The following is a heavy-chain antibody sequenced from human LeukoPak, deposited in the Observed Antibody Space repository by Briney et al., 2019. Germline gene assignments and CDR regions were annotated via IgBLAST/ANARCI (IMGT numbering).Heavy chain of an antibody. CDR3: ARGGFLPYYDFWSGYSQPPLDFDY. Sequence: SQTLSLTCTVSGGSISSGSYYWSWIRQPAGKGLEWIGRIYTSGSTNYNPSLKSRVTISVDTSKNQFSLKLSSVTAADTAVYYCARGGFLPYYDFWSGYSQPPLDFDYWGQGTLVTVSS. CDR2: IYTSGST. CDR1: GGSISSGSYY. D-gene: IGHD3-3*01. J-gene: IGHJ4*02. V-gene: IGHV4-61*02.